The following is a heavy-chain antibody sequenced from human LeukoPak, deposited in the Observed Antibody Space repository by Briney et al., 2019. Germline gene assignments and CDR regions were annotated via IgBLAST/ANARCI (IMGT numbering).Heavy chain of an antibody. CDR2: IYPRDGST. J-gene: IGHJ4*02. Sequence: ASVKVSCKASGYSFTSNYIHWVRQAPGQGLEWMGMIYPRDGSTSYAQKFQGRVTMTRNIAIGTAYMELSSLTSEDTAIYYCVRVPPRTTNYAYWGQGTLVTVSS. V-gene: IGHV1-46*01. CDR3: VRVPPRTTNYAY. D-gene: IGHD1-14*01. CDR1: GYSFTSNY.